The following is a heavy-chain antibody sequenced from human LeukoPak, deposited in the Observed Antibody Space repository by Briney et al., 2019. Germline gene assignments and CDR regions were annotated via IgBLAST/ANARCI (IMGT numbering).Heavy chain of an antibody. J-gene: IGHJ4*02. CDR2: VGGSGGST. V-gene: IGHV3-23*01. D-gene: IGHD6-6*01. CDR3: AKGDYSSSSWGFDY. CDR1: GFTFSNYA. Sequence: GGSLRLSCAASGFTFSNYAMSWVRQAPGKGLEWVSLVGGSGGSTYYADSVKGRFTISRDNSKNTLYLQMNSLRAEDTAVYYCAKGDYSSSSWGFDYWGQGTLVTVSS.